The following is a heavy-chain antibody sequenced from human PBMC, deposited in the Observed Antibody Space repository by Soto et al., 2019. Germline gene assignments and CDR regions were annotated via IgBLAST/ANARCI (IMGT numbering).Heavy chain of an antibody. D-gene: IGHD3-10*01. Sequence: PGESLKISCKGSGYSFTRYWIGWVRQMPGKGLEWMGSIFCGDSDTRYSPSFQGQVTISADKSISTAYLQWSSLKASDTAMYYCARPDGGLLGGIDYWGQGTLVTVSS. J-gene: IGHJ4*02. V-gene: IGHV5-51*01. CDR1: GYSFTRYW. CDR3: ARPDGGLLGGIDY. CDR2: IFCGDSDT.